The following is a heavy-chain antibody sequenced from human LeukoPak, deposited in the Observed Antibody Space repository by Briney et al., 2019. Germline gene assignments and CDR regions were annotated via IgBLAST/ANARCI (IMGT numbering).Heavy chain of an antibody. J-gene: IGHJ4*02. CDR2: IYSGGST. CDR3: ARVSRQWLSIY. D-gene: IGHD6-19*01. CDR1: GFTFSSYA. Sequence: QTGGSLRLSCAASGFTFSSYAMSWVRQAPGKGLEWVSVIYSGGSTYYADSVKGRFTISRDNSKNTLYLQMNSLRAEDTAVYYCARVSRQWLSIYWGQGTLVTVSS. V-gene: IGHV3-66*01.